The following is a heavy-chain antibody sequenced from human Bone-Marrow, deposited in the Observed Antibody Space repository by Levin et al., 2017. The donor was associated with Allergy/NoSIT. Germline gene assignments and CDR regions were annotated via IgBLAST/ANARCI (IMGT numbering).Heavy chain of an antibody. CDR3: ARTPRSCTDYYYYGMDV. D-gene: IGHD6-13*01. CDR2: MNPNSGNT. Sequence: ASVKVSCKASGYTFTSYDINWVRQATGQGLEWMGWMNPNSGNTGYAQKFQGRVTMTRNTSISTAYMELSSLRSEDTAVYYCARTPRSCTDYYYYGMDVWGQGTTVTVSS. CDR1: GYTFTSYD. J-gene: IGHJ6*02. V-gene: IGHV1-8*01.